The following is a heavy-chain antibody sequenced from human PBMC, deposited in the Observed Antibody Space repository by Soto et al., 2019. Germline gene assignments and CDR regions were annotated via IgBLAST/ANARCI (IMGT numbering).Heavy chain of an antibody. CDR1: GGSISSGDYY. Sequence: PSETLSLTCTVSGGSISSGDYYWSWIRQPPGKGLEWIGYIYYSGSTYYNPSLKSRVTISVDTSKNQFSLKLSSVTAADTAVYYCARDIGTTVSSDYWGQGTLVTV. V-gene: IGHV4-30-4*01. CDR2: IYYSGST. CDR3: ARDIGTTVSSDY. D-gene: IGHD4-17*01. J-gene: IGHJ4*02.